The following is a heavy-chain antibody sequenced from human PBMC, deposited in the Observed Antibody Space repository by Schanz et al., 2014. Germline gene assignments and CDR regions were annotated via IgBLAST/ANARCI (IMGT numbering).Heavy chain of an antibody. CDR2: ISGSGGST. D-gene: IGHD1-1*01. CDR3: AKESEMVVGVGTSMSGGLHL. CDR1: GFTFSSYA. J-gene: IGHJ1*01. V-gene: IGHV3-23*01. Sequence: EVQLLESGGGLVQPGGSLRLSCAASGFTFSSYAMTWVRQAPGKGLDWVSAISGSGGSTYYADSVKGRFTISRDNSKNTLYLQMNNLRADDSAVYFCAKESEMVVGVGTSMSGGLHLWGQGTLVTVSS.